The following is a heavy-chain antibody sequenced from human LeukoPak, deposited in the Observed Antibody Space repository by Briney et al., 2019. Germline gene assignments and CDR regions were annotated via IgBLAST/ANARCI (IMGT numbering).Heavy chain of an antibody. CDR1: VYTFTSYY. Sequence: ASVTVSCKPSVYTFTSYYMYWVREAPGQGLEWMGLINPSGGSTSYAQKFQGRVTRTRDMSTSTVYVELGSLRSEDRAVYYCARDTGNYYYYYMDVGGKGTTVTVSS. J-gene: IGHJ6*03. CDR3: ARDTGNYYYYYMDV. V-gene: IGHV1-46*01. CDR2: INPSGGST. D-gene: IGHD1-14*01.